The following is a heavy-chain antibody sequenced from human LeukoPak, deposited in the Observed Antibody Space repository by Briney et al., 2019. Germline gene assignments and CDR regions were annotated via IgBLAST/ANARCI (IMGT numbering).Heavy chain of an antibody. D-gene: IGHD3-22*01. V-gene: IGHV1-3*01. CDR3: ARGDTYYYDSSGYPLDY. CDR1: GYTFTSYA. Sequence: ASVNVSCKASGYTFTSYAMHWVRQAPGQRLEWMGWINAGNGNTKYSQKFQGRVTITRDTSASTAYMELSSLRSEDTAVYYCARGDTYYYDSSGYPLDYWGQGTLVTVSS. J-gene: IGHJ4*02. CDR2: INAGNGNT.